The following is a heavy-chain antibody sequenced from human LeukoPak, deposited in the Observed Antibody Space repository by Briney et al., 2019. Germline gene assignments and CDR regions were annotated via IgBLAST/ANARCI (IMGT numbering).Heavy chain of an antibody. V-gene: IGHV1-8*01. Sequence: GASVKVSCKASGYTFTSYDINWVRQATGQGLGWMGWMNPNSGNTGYAQKFQGRVTMTRNTSISTAYMELSSLRSEDTAVYYCASSRGMVRGVTRYYYYYGMDVWGQGTTVTVSS. J-gene: IGHJ6*02. CDR2: MNPNSGNT. D-gene: IGHD3-10*01. CDR3: ASSRGMVRGVTRYYYYYGMDV. CDR1: GYTFTSYD.